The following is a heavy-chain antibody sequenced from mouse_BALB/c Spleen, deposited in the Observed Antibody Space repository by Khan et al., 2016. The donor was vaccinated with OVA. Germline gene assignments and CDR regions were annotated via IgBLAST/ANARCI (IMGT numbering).Heavy chain of an antibody. V-gene: IGHV1S127*01. CDR2: FDPYKSET. Sequence: QVQLQQSGPELVRPGASVKMSCKASGYTFTSFWIHWVKQRPGQGLEWIGMFDPYKSETRLNQKFKDKATLNVDKSSNTAYMQLSRLTSEYSAVYYWARGGYGSPFAYWGQGTLVTVSA. D-gene: IGHD1-1*01. J-gene: IGHJ3*01. CDR1: GYTFTSFW. CDR3: ARGGYGSPFAY.